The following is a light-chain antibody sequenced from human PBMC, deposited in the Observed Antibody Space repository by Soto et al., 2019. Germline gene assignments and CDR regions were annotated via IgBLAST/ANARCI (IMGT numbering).Light chain of an antibody. CDR1: QSVSRY. V-gene: IGKV1-39*01. CDR2: AAS. CDR3: QQSYITPPIT. Sequence: DVQMTQSPSSLSALVGDRVTITCRASQSVSRYLNWYQHKPGKAPKLLINAASNLRSGVPSRFSGSGSGTDFTLTIDGLQPEDVAVYYCQQSYITPPITFGQGTRLELK. J-gene: IGKJ5*01.